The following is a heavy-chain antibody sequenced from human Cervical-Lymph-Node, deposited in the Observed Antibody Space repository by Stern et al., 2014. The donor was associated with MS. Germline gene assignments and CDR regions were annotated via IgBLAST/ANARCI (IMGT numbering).Heavy chain of an antibody. Sequence: QVQLQESGPGLVKASQTLSLTCTASGGSVSTEGYYWSWIRQHPGKGLEWSGYIHHSTSTHYKPFLKSRVTISVDTSKNQFALKLSSVTAADTAVYYCASPTGHWGQGALVTVSS. CDR1: GGSVSTEGYY. CDR3: ASPTGH. D-gene: IGHD1-1*01. J-gene: IGHJ1*01. CDR2: IHHSTST. V-gene: IGHV4-31*03.